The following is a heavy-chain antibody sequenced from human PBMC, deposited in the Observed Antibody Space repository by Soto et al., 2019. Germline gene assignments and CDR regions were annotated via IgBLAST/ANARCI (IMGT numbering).Heavy chain of an antibody. CDR2: ISGGGSNT. CDR1: GFPFSSYV. Sequence: GGSLRLSCAASGFPFSSYVMSWVRQAPGKGLDWVSGISGGGSNTFYADYVKGRFTISRDNSKNTLLLQMNSLGAEDTAVYDCAKDSNKYSSSLRGRYFDYWGQGIGVTVSS. CDR3: AKDSNKYSSSLRGRYFDY. D-gene: IGHD4-4*01. J-gene: IGHJ4*02. V-gene: IGHV3-23*01.